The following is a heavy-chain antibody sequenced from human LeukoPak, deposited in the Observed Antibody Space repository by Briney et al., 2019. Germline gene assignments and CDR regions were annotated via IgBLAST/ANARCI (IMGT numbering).Heavy chain of an antibody. Sequence: GASVNVSCKASGYTFTSYYMHWVRQAPGQGLEWMGIINPSGGSTSYAQKFQGRVTMTRDTSTSTVYMELSSLRSEDTAVYYCAREQGFLEIRYYFDYWGQGTLVTVSS. CDR2: INPSGGST. V-gene: IGHV1-46*01. CDR3: AREQGFLEIRYYFDY. J-gene: IGHJ4*02. CDR1: GYTFTSYY. D-gene: IGHD3-3*01.